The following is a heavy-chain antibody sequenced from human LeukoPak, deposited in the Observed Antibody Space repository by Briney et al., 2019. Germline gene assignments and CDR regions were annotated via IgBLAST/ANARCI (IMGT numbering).Heavy chain of an antibody. V-gene: IGHV4-39*07. CDR3: AREDVARAYDAFDI. CDR2: TYYSGST. J-gene: IGHJ3*02. CDR1: GGSISSSSYY. Sequence: SETLSLTCTVSGGSISSSSYYWGWIRQPPGKGLEWIGSTYYSGSTYYNPSLKSRVTISVDTSRNQFSLKLSSVTAADTAVYYCAREDVARAYDAFDIWGQGTMVTVSS. D-gene: IGHD2-21*01.